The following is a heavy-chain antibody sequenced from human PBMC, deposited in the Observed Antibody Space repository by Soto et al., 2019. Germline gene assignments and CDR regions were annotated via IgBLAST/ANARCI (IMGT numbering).Heavy chain of an antibody. J-gene: IGHJ3*02. D-gene: IGHD2-15*01. CDR2: ISSSGSTI. CDR1: GFTLSSYE. CDR3: ARAHCSGGSCYSDDAFDI. Sequence: PGGSLRLSCAASGFTLSSYEMNWVRQAPGKGLEWVSYISSSGSTIYYADSVKGRFTISRDNAKNSLYLQMNSLRAEDTAVYYCARAHCSGGSCYSDDAFDIWGQGKMVTVSS. V-gene: IGHV3-48*03.